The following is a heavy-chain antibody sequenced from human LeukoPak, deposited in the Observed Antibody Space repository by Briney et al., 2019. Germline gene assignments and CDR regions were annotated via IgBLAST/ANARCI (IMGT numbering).Heavy chain of an antibody. CDR1: GFTFINAW. CDR2: ISSSGSTI. Sequence: GGSLRLSRAASGFTFINAWMNWVRQAPGKGLEWVSYISSSGSTIYYADSVKGRFTISRDNAKNSLYLQMNSLRAEDTAVYYCTAADYYYYYMDVWGKGTTVTVSS. D-gene: IGHD2-21*02. V-gene: IGHV3-11*04. J-gene: IGHJ6*03. CDR3: TAADYYYYYMDV.